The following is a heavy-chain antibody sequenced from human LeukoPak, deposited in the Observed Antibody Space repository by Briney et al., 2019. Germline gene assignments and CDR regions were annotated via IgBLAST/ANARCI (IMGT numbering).Heavy chain of an antibody. D-gene: IGHD3-22*01. CDR3: TRDHYYDSSGYYLALYY. CDR1: GFTFSAYA. J-gene: IGHJ4*02. V-gene: IGHV3-49*04. Sequence: GGSLRLSCAASGFTFSAYAMNWVRQAPGKGLEWVGFIRSKAYGGTTEYAASVKGRFTISRDDSKSIAYLQMNSLKTEDTAVYYCTRDHYYDSSGYYLALYYWGQGTLVTVSS. CDR2: IRSKAYGGTT.